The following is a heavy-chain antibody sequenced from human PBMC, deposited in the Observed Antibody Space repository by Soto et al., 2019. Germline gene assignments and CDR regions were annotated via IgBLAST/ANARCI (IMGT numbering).Heavy chain of an antibody. CDR3: ARELVNYGMDV. CDR1: GFTFSSYD. Sequence: LRLSCAASGFTFSSYDMHWVRQATGKGLEWVSAIGTAGDTYYPGSVKGRFTISRENAKNSLYLQMNSLRAEDTAVYYCARELVNYGMDVWGQGTTVTVSS. J-gene: IGHJ6*02. V-gene: IGHV3-13*01. D-gene: IGHD6-6*01. CDR2: IGTAGDT.